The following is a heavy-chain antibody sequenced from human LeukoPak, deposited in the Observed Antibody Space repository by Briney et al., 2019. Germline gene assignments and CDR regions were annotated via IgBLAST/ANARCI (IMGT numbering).Heavy chain of an antibody. CDR2: IIPILGIA. CDR3: ARVGGTAMVPIDY. V-gene: IGHV1-69*04. J-gene: IGHJ4*02. CDR1: GGTFSSYA. D-gene: IGHD5-18*01. Sequence: ASVKVSCKASGGTFSSYAISWVRQAPGQGLEWMGRIIPILGIANYAQKFQGRVTITADKSTSTAYMELSSLRSEDTAVYYCARVGGTAMVPIDYWGQGTLVTVSS.